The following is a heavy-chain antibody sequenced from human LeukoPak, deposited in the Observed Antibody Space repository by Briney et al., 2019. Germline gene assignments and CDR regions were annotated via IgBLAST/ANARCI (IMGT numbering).Heavy chain of an antibody. J-gene: IGHJ4*02. CDR2: NYYNRGT. V-gene: IGHV4-59*08. CDR1: GDSISSSY. CDR3: ARHRYTSGWYAGFDY. D-gene: IGHD6-19*01. Sequence: SETLSLTCNVSGDSISSSYWSWIRHSPGKGLEWIGYNYYNRGTNYTPSLKSRVTISVDTTKHQFCLRLNSLTAAETAVYYCARHRYTSGWYAGFDYWGQGTLVTVSS.